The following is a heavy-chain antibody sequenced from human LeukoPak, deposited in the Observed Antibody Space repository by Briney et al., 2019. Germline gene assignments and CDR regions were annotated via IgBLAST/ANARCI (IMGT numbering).Heavy chain of an antibody. CDR3: AKGNNQRGFSYYAMDV. V-gene: IGHV3-23*01. CDR2: ISGSGNSM. J-gene: IGHJ6*02. CDR1: GLTFSSYA. D-gene: IGHD1-14*01. Sequence: GKSLRLSCAASGLTFSSYAMSWVRQAPGKGLVWVSAISGSGNSMYYADSVKGRFTISRDNFKNMLYLQMNSLRAEDTAVYYCAKGNNQRGFSYYAMDVWGQGTTVTVS.